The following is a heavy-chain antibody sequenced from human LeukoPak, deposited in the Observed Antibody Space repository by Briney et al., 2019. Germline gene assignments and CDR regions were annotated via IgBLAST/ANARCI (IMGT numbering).Heavy chain of an antibody. D-gene: IGHD3-10*01. Sequence: SETLSLTCTVSGGSISSSSYYWGWIRQPPGKGLEWIGEINHSGSTNYHPSLKSRVTISVDTSKNQFSLKLSSVTAADTAVYYRARAGFGLAPLRGTPFDYWGQGTLVTVSS. CDR3: ARAGFGLAPLRGTPFDY. J-gene: IGHJ4*02. CDR1: GGSISSSSYY. V-gene: IGHV4-39*07. CDR2: INHSGST.